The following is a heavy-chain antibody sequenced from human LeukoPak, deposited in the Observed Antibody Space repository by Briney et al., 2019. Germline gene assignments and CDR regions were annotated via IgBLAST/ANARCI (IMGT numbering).Heavy chain of an antibody. Sequence: GGSLRLSCAASGFTFSSYDMSWVRQAPGKGREWVSFVSSSGGIIYYADSVRGRFTISRDNSKNTLYLQMNSLRAEDTAVYYCAKPYNPGSGSYDYWGQGTLVTVSS. CDR1: GFTFSSYD. CDR3: AKPYNPGSGSYDY. V-gene: IGHV3-23*01. CDR2: VSSSGGII. J-gene: IGHJ4*02. D-gene: IGHD3-10*01.